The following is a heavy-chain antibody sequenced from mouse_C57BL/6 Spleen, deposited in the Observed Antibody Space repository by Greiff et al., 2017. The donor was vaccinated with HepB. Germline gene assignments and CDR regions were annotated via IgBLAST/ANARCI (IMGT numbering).Heavy chain of an antibody. CDR2: INPGSGGT. Sequence: QVQLQQPGTELVKPGASVKLSCKASGYAFTNYLIEWVKQRPGQGLEWIGVINPGSGGTNYNEKFKGKATLTADKSSSTAYMQLSSLTSEDSAVYFCARGRVAATRGYAMDYWGQGTSVTVSS. CDR3: ARGRVAATRGYAMDY. V-gene: IGHV1-54*01. D-gene: IGHD1-1*01. J-gene: IGHJ4*01. CDR1: GYAFTNYL.